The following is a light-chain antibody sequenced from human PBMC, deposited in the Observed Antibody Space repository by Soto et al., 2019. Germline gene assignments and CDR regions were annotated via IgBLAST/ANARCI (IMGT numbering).Light chain of an antibody. V-gene: IGLV2-14*01. Sequence: QSAQTQPASVSGSPGQSITISCTGTSSDVGGYNYVSWYQQHPGKAPKLMIYDVSNRPSGVSNRFSGSKSGNTASLTISGLQAEDEAYYYCSSYTSSSTSLVFGGGTKLTVL. CDR3: SSYTSSSTSLV. J-gene: IGLJ2*01. CDR2: DVS. CDR1: SSDVGGYNY.